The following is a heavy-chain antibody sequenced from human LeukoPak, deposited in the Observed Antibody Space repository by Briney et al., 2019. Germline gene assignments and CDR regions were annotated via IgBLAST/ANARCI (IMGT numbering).Heavy chain of an antibody. D-gene: IGHD2-15*01. Sequence: PSQTLSLTCAVSGGSISSGGYSWSWIRQPPGEGLEWIGYIYHSGSTYYNPSLKSRVTISVDRSKNQFSLKLSSVTAADTAVYYCARASRQYCSGGSCQRFPHWFDPWGQGTLVTVSS. CDR1: GGSISSGGYS. J-gene: IGHJ5*02. CDR2: IYHSGST. V-gene: IGHV4-30-2*01. CDR3: ARASRQYCSGGSCQRFPHWFDP.